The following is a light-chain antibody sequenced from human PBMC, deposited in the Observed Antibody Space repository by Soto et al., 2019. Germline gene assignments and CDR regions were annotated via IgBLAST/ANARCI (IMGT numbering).Light chain of an antibody. V-gene: IGKV3D-15*01. CDR3: QQYGNLLIT. J-gene: IGKJ5*01. CDR1: QSVSSN. CDR2: GAS. Sequence: EVVRTQSQATLYESPGERGTLSGRASQSVSSNLAWYQQKPGQAPRLLIYGASNRATGIPGRFSASGSGTDFTLTITPLEPEDSAVYFCQQYGNLLITFGQGTRLEI.